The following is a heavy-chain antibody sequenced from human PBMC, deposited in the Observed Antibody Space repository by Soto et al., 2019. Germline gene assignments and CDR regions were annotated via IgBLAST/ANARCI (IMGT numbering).Heavy chain of an antibody. CDR1: GGSISSYY. D-gene: IGHD4-17*01. V-gene: IGHV4-59*08. CDR3: ARTMDYGYDY. CDR2: IYYSGST. J-gene: IGHJ4*02. Sequence: SETLSLTCTVSGGSISSYYWSWIRQPPGKGLEWIGYIYYSGSTNYNPSLKSRVTISVDTSKNQFSLKLSSVTAADTAVYYCARTMDYGYDYWGQGTLVTVSS.